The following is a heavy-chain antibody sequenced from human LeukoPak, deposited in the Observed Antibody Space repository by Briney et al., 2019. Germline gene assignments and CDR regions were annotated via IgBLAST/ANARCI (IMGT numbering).Heavy chain of an antibody. V-gene: IGHV4-59*01. J-gene: IGHJ6*03. D-gene: IGHD5-18*01. Sequence: SETLCLTCTVSGVSISSYYWSWIRQPPGKGLEWIGYIYYSGSTNYNPSLKSRVTISVDTSKNQFSLKLSSVTAADTAVYYCARGGYIYGVYYYMDVWGKGTTVTISS. CDR2: IYYSGST. CDR1: GVSISSYY. CDR3: ARGGYIYGVYYYMDV.